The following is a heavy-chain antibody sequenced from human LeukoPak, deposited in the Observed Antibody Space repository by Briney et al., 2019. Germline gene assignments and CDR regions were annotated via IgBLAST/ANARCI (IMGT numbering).Heavy chain of an antibody. CDR2: IYYSGST. J-gene: IGHJ4*02. CDR1: GGSISSYY. V-gene: IGHV4-59*01. D-gene: IGHD6-19*01. Sequence: PSGTLSLTCTVSGGSISSYYWSWIRQPPGKGLEWIGYIYYSGSTNYNPSLKSRVTISVDTSKNQFSLKPSSVTAADTAVYYCAACIAVAGIVVWGQGTLVTVSS. CDR3: AACIAVAGIVV.